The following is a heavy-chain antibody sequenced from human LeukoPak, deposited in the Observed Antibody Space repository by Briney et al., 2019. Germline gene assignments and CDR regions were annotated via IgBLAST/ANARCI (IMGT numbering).Heavy chain of an antibody. CDR2: ISGSGGST. CDR1: GFTFSSYA. J-gene: IGHJ5*02. D-gene: IGHD3-10*01. CDR3: ARDLWFGELLVGRKGWFDP. V-gene: IGHV3-23*01. Sequence: GGSLRLSCAASGFTFSSYAMSWVRQAPGKGLEWVSAISGSGGSTYYADSVKGRFTISRDNSKNTLYLQMNSLRAEDTTVYYCARDLWFGELLVGRKGWFDPWGQGTLVTVSS.